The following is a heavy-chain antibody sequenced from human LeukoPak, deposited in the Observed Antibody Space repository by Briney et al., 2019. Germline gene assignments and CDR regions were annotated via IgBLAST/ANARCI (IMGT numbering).Heavy chain of an antibody. Sequence: ASVKVSCEASGYTFTGYYMHWVRQAPGQGLEWMGWINPNSGGTNYAQKFQGRVTMTRDTSISTAYMELSRLRSDDTAVYYCARATYYYGSGSYYYYMDVWGKGTTVTISS. J-gene: IGHJ6*03. CDR3: ARATYYYGSGSYYYYMDV. CDR2: INPNSGGT. CDR1: GYTFTGYY. V-gene: IGHV1-2*02. D-gene: IGHD3-10*01.